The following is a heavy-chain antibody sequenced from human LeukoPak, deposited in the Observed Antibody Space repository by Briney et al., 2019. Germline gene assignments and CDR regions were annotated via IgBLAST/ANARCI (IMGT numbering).Heavy chain of an antibody. J-gene: IGHJ6*02. D-gene: IGHD2-2*01. V-gene: IGHV1-24*01. CDR1: GYTLTELS. CDR3: ANLLLEIAVGSGVHGRDV. Sequence: GASVKVSCKVSGYTLTELSMHWVRQAPGKGLEWMGGFDPADGETIYAQKFQGRVSMTEDTSTDTAYMELSSLRFEDTAVYYCANLLLEIAVGSGVHGRDVWGQGTTVTVSS. CDR2: FDPADGET.